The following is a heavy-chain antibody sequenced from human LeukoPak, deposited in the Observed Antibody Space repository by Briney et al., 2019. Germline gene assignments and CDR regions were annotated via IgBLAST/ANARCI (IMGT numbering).Heavy chain of an antibody. CDR2: NHPGDSDT. V-gene: IGHV5-51*01. CDR3: ARREFRRLYYGMDV. CDR1: GYSFTSYW. J-gene: IGHJ6*02. D-gene: IGHD2-21*01. Sequence: GEPLKISCKGSGYSFTSYWIGWVRPMPGKGLEWVGINHPGDSDTSFSPSFPGEVTVSADKSISTAYLQWSSLKASDTAMYYCARREFRRLYYGMDVWGQGTTVTVSS.